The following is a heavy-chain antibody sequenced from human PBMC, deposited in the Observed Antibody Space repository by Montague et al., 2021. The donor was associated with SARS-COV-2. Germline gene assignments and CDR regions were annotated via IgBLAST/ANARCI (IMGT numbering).Heavy chain of an antibody. V-gene: IGHV4-61*01. Sequence: SETLSLTCTVSGVSVSNRYTHWNWIRQSPGKGLEWIGHIDYGGSPNYSPSLHSRVTISLDTSKNQLSLRLNSATAADTAVYYCATYWQGGSGRGSWGQGTLVTVSS. CDR2: IDYGGSP. CDR1: GVSVSNRYTH. D-gene: IGHD3-10*01. CDR3: ATYWQGGSGRGS. J-gene: IGHJ5*02.